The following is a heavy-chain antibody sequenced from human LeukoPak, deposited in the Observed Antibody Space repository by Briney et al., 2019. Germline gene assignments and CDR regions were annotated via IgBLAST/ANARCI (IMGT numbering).Heavy chain of an antibody. CDR2: IYYSGST. V-gene: IGHV4-31*03. J-gene: IGHJ4*02. CDR1: GGSISSGGYY. D-gene: IGHD5-12*01. Sequence: TLSLTCTVSGGSISSGGYYWSWIRQHPGKGLEWIGYIYYSGSTYYNPSLKSRVTISVDTSKNQFSLQLNSVTPEDTAVYYCVRLVGGDIDYWGQGTLVTVSS. CDR3: VRLVGGDIDY.